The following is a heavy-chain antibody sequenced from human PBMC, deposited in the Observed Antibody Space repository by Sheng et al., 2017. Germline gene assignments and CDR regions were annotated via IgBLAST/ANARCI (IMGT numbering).Heavy chain of an antibody. V-gene: IGHV3-48*03. CDR3: ARSSASGSYSPT. CDR1: GFTFSSYE. D-gene: IGHD3-10*01. CDR2: ISSSASTT. J-gene: IGHJ5*02. Sequence: PGGSLRLSCAASGFTFSSYEMNWFRQAPGKGLEWISYISSSASTTYYADSVKGRFTISRDNARNSLYLQMNSLKADDTAVYYCARSSASGSYSPTWGQGTLVTVSS.